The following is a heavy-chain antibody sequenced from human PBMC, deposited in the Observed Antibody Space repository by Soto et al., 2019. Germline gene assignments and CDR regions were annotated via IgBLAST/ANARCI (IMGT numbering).Heavy chain of an antibody. J-gene: IGHJ6*02. V-gene: IGHV1-69*13. CDR2: IIPIFGTA. Sequence: SVKVSCKASGGTFSSYAISWVRQAPGQGLEWMGGIIPIFGTANYAQKFQGRVTITADESTSTAYMELSSLRSEDTAVYYCARHYCTNGVCYTMGVSYYYYGMDVWGQGTTVTV. CDR1: GGTFSSYA. D-gene: IGHD2-8*01. CDR3: ARHYCTNGVCYTMGVSYYYYGMDV.